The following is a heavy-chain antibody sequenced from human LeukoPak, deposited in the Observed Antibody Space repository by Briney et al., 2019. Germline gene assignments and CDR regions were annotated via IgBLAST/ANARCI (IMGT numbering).Heavy chain of an antibody. CDR1: GFTFSSFA. CDR3: SRGGYGDYNNWFDP. D-gene: IGHD4-17*01. CDR2: IWYNGSNK. Sequence: GGSLRLSCAASGFTFSSFAMHWVRQAPDKGLEWVADIWYNGSNKYYAESVKGRFTISRDNSKNMLYLQLNSLRAEDTAVYYCSRGGYGDYNNWFDPWGQGTLVIVSS. J-gene: IGHJ5*02. V-gene: IGHV3-33*01.